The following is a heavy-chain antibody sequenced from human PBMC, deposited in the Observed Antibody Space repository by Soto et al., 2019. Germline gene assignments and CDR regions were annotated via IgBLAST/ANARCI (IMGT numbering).Heavy chain of an antibody. V-gene: IGHV3-49*03. D-gene: IGHD3-10*01. CDR1: GFTFGDYA. CDR2: IRSKAYGGTT. CDR3: TRAYNPVSRLLWFGELLAYYFDY. J-gene: IGHJ4*02. Sequence: GGSLRLSCTASGFTFGDYAMSWFRQAPGKGLEWVGFIRSKAYGGTTEYAASVKGRFTISRDDSKSIAYLQMNSLKTEDTAVYYCTRAYNPVSRLLWFGELLAYYFDYWGQGTLVTVSS.